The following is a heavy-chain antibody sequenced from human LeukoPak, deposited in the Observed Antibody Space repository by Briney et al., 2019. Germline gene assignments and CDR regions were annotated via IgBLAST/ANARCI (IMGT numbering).Heavy chain of an antibody. CDR3: ARLPRQTIWESWFAP. J-gene: IGHJ5*02. V-gene: IGHV5-51*01. D-gene: IGHD3-3*01. Sequence: GESLKISCKASGYTFRSYWIGWVRQMPGKGLEWMGIIYPSDSDTKYSQSFQGQFTLSVDKSISTAYLQWNSLKASDTAMYYCARLPRQTIWESWFAPWGQATLVNVSS. CDR1: GYTFRSYW. CDR2: IYPSDSDT.